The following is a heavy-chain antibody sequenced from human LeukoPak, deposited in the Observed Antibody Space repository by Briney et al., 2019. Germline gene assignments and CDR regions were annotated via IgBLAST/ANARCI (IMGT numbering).Heavy chain of an antibody. CDR3: ARSGSSSWYSQYNWFDP. V-gene: IGHV4-34*01. CDR1: GGSFSGYY. J-gene: IGHJ5*02. D-gene: IGHD6-13*01. Sequence: ASETLSLTCAVYGGSFSGYYWSWIRQPPGKGLEWIGEINHSGSTNYNPSLKSRVTISVDTSKNQFSLKLGSVTAADTAVYYCARSGSSSWYSQYNWFDPWGQGTLVTVSS. CDR2: INHSGST.